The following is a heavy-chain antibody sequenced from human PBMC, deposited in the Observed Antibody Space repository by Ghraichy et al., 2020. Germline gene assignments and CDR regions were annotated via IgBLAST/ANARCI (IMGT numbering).Heavy chain of an antibody. J-gene: IGHJ4*02. CDR1: GFTFDDYT. V-gene: IGHV3-43*01. D-gene: IGHD1-26*01. CDR2: ISWDGGST. Sequence: GGSLRLSCAASGFTFDDYTMHWVRQAPGKGLEWVSLISWDGGSTYYADSVKGRFTISRDNSKNSLYLQMNSLRTEDTALYYCAKGVGSYLQYYFDYWGQGTLVTVSS. CDR3: AKGVGSYLQYYFDY.